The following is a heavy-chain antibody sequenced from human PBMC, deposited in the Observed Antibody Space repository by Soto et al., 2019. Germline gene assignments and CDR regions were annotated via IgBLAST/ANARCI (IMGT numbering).Heavy chain of an antibody. V-gene: IGHV3-30-3*01. CDR2: VTSDGSNK. CDR3: GRIPLKTSVDTFDF. CDR1: GFTFSTYA. J-gene: IGHJ3*01. D-gene: IGHD3-22*01. Sequence: QVQLVESGGGVVQPGRSLRLSCAASGFTFSTYALHWVRQAPGKGLEWVATVTSDGSNKYHADSVEGRFTISRDDSKNTLYLQLNSLRAEDTAVYYCGRIPLKTSVDTFDFWGQGTMVTVSS.